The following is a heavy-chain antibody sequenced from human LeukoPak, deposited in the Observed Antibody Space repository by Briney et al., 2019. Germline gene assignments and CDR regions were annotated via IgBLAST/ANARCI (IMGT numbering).Heavy chain of an antibody. Sequence: GGSLRLSCAASGFTFSDYDMHWVRQATGKGLEWVSAIGTAGDTYYTGSVKGRFTISRENAKNSLYLQMNSPRAGDTAVYYCARVAKERVGGVYYFDYRGQGTLVTVSS. CDR2: IGTAGDT. V-gene: IGHV3-13*01. D-gene: IGHD1-1*01. CDR1: GFTFSDYD. CDR3: ARVAKERVGGVYYFDY. J-gene: IGHJ4*02.